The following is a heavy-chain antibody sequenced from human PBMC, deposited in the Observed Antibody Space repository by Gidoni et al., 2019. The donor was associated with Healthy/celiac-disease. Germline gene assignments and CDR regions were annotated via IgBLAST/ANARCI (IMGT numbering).Heavy chain of an antibody. CDR3: TREGRAPLVGASY. CDR1: GFTFGYYA. V-gene: IGHV3-49*05. D-gene: IGHD1-26*01. J-gene: IGHJ4*02. CDR2: IRSKAYGGTT. Sequence: EVQLVESGGGLVKPGRSLRLSCTASGFTFGYYALSWFRQAPGKGLEWVGFIRSKAYGGTTEYAASVKGRFTISRDDSKSIAYLQMNSLKTEDTAVYYCTREGRAPLVGASYWGQGTLVTVSS.